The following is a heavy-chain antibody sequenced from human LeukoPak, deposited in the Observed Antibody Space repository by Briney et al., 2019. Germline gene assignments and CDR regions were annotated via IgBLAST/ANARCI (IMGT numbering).Heavy chain of an antibody. Sequence: ASVKVSCKASGYTFTGYYMHWVRQAPGQGLEWMGWINPNSGGTNYAQKFQGRVTMTRDTSISTAYMELSRLRSDDTAVYYCASATPNRDGYNYYYYYMDVWGKGTTVTISS. D-gene: IGHD5-24*01. CDR2: INPNSGGT. V-gene: IGHV1-2*02. CDR1: GYTFTGYY. J-gene: IGHJ6*03. CDR3: ASATPNRDGYNYYYYYMDV.